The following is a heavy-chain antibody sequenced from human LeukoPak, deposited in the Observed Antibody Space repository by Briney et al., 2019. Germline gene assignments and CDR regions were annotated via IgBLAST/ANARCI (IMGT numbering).Heavy chain of an antibody. V-gene: IGHV4-34*01. J-gene: IGHJ5*02. CDR2: INHSGST. CDR3: ARAFNYVWGSYRRSHDNWFDP. Sequence: PSETLSLTCAVYGGSFSGYYWSWIRQPPGKGLEWIGEINHSGSTNYNPSLKSRVTISVDTSKNQFSLKLSSVTAADTAVYYCARAFNYVWGSYRRSHDNWFDPWGQGTLVTVSS. D-gene: IGHD3-16*02. CDR1: GGSFSGYY.